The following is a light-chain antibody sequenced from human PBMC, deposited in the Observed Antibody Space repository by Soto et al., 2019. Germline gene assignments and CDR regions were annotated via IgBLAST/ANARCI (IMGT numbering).Light chain of an antibody. Sequence: IVFSHSPGTLSLSTGERATLSCRASQSVSSSYLAWYQQKPGQAPRLLIYGASSRATGIPARFSASGSGTDFTLTISDVQPEDFALYYCHQRQSWPRTFGQGTKVDIK. CDR1: QSVSSSY. CDR3: HQRQSWPRT. J-gene: IGKJ1*01. CDR2: GAS. V-gene: IGKV3-20*01.